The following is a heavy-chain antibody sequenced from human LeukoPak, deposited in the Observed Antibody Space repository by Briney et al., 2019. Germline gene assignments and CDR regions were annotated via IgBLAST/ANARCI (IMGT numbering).Heavy chain of an antibody. V-gene: IGHV1-18*01. CDR3: ARDHSSSCQLLDY. J-gene: IGHJ4*02. D-gene: IGHD6-13*01. Sequence: ASVKVSCKASGYTFTTYGFTWVCQAPRQGLEWMGWISAYNGDTNYAQKFQGRISMTTDTSTNTANLEVRSLRSDDTAVYYCARDHSSSCQLLDYWGQGTLVTISS. CDR1: GYTFTTYG. CDR2: ISAYNGDT.